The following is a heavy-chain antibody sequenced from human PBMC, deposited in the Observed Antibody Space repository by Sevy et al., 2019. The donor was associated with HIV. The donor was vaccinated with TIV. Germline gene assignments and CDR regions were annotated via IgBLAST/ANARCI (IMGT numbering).Heavy chain of an antibody. J-gene: IGHJ4*02. D-gene: IGHD3-3*01. CDR2: IIPIFGTA. Sequence: ASVKVSCKASGGTFSSYAISWVRQAPGQGLEWMGGIIPIFGTANYAQKFQGRVTITADESTGTAYMELSSLRSEDTAVYYCARGAVVYDFWSGYYGYWGQGTLVTVSS. CDR3: ARGAVVYDFWSGYYGY. V-gene: IGHV1-69*13. CDR1: GGTFSSYA.